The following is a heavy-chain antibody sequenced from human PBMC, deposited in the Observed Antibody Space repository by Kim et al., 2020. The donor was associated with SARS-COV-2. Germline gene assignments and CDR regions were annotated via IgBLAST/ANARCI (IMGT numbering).Heavy chain of an antibody. D-gene: IGHD1-26*01. Sequence: RYSPSFQGQVTISADKSISTAYLQWSSLKASDTAMYYCARQKGVVGATDYWGQGTLVTVSS. V-gene: IGHV5-51*01. J-gene: IGHJ4*02. CDR3: ARQKGVVGATDY.